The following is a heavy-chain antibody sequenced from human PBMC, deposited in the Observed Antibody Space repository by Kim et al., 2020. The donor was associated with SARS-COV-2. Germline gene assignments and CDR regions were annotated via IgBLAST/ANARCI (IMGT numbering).Heavy chain of an antibody. D-gene: IGHD1-26*01. V-gene: IGHV3-9*01. CDR1: GFTFGDYA. CDR2: ISWNSGSI. J-gene: IGHJ6*02. CDR3: AKDLYSGSYYYYYGMDV. Sequence: GGSLRLSCAASGFTFGDYAMHWVRQAPGKGLEWVSGISWNSGSIGYADSVKGRFTISRDNAKNSLYLQMNSLRAEDTALYYCAKDLYSGSYYYYYGMDVWGQGTTVTVSS.